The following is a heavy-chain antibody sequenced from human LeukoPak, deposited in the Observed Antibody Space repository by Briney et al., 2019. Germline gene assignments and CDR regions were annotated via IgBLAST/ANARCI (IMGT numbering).Heavy chain of an antibody. J-gene: IGHJ4*02. D-gene: IGHD1-26*01. V-gene: IGHV4-34*01. CDR2: INQSGSA. CDR3: ARGQEDWEALQRAVKFDY. Sequence: SETLSLTCAVYGGSFSGYYWSWIRQSPGKGLEWIGEINQSGSANYNPSLKSRVTIPVDMSKNQFSLKLSSVTAADTAVYYCARGQEDWEALQRAVKFDYWGQGTLVTVSS. CDR1: GGSFSGYY.